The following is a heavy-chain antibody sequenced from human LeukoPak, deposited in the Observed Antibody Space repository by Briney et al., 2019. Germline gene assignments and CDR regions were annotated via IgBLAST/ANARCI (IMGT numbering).Heavy chain of an antibody. Sequence: ASVKVSCKASGYTFTGKFIHWVRQAPGQGLEWMGWIDPNSGGTDYAQKFRGRVTMTRDTSTSTAYMDLSSLISDDTAVYYCARDREGLAYFDYWGQGTLVAVSS. J-gene: IGHJ4*02. D-gene: IGHD3/OR15-3a*01. CDR1: GYTFTGKF. CDR2: IDPNSGGT. V-gene: IGHV1-2*02. CDR3: ARDREGLAYFDY.